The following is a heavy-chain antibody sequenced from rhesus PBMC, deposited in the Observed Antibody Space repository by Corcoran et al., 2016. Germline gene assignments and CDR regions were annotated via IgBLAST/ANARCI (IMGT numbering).Heavy chain of an antibody. CDR3: ARESGEGY. D-gene: IGHD1-44*02. CDR1: GASMRSHW. CDR2: INGNSGNT. Sequence: QVQLQESGPGLVKPSETLSLTCDVSGASMRSHWWSWVRQPPGKGLEWIGEINGNSGNTYSNPSLKSRLYISKDASKNQFSLKLSSVTAADTAVYYCARESGEGYWGQGVLVTVSS. J-gene: IGHJ4*01. V-gene: IGHV4-80*01.